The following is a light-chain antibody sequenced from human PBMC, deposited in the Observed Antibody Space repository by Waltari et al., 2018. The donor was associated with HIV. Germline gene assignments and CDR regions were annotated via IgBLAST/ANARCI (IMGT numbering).Light chain of an antibody. Sequence: SESTQPPSLAAAPGQKHTIPWYRRPSSICKRNVSWYQHLPGTAPKLLIYYNDRRPSAIPDRFSGSKSGASATLVITGLQTGDEADYYCGAWDVSLRGVVFGGGTKLTVL. V-gene: IGLV1-51*01. CDR1: PSSICKRN. CDR2: YND. CDR3: GAWDVSLRGVV. J-gene: IGLJ3*02.